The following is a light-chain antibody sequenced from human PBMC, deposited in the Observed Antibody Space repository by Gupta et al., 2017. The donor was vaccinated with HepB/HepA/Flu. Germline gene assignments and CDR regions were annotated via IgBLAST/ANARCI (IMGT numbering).Light chain of an antibody. CDR2: NDS. J-gene: IGLJ2*01. Sequence: SYELTQPPSVSVSPGQTARITCSGDALPNQYAYWYQQKPGQAPVLVIYNDSERPSGIPERFSGSNSGTTATLTISGVQAEDEADYYCTSDDSRGTYGVFGGGTKLTVL. V-gene: IGLV3-25*03. CDR1: ALPNQY. CDR3: TSDDSRGTYGV.